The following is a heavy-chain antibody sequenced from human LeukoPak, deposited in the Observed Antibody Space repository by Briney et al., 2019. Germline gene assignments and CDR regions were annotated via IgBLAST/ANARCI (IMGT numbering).Heavy chain of an antibody. D-gene: IGHD4-17*01. CDR3: ARTVAPPDWYFDL. Sequence: SETLSLTCTVSGGSISSGGYYWSWIRQHPGKGLEWIGYIYYSGSTYYNPSLKSRVTISVDTSKNQFSLKLSSVTAADTAVYYCARTVAPPDWYFDLWGRGTLVTVSS. CDR1: GGSISSGGYY. J-gene: IGHJ2*01. CDR2: IYYSGST. V-gene: IGHV4-31*03.